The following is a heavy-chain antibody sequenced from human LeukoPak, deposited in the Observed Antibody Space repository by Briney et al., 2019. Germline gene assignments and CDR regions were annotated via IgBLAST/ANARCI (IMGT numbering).Heavy chain of an antibody. CDR2: INHSGST. CDR1: GGSFSGYY. D-gene: IGHD2-15*01. Sequence: SETLSLTCAVSGGSFSGYYWSWIPDPPGKGLEWIAEINHSGSTNYNPSLKSRVTISVDTSKNQFSLKLSSVTAADTAVYYCARETGYCSGGSCYSGWFDPWGQGTLVTVSS. V-gene: IGHV4-34*01. J-gene: IGHJ5*02. CDR3: ARETGYCSGGSCYSGWFDP.